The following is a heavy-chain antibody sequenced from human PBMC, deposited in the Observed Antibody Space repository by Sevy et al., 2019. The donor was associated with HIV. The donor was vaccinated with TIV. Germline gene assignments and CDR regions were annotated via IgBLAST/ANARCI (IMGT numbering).Heavy chain of an antibody. CDR3: VSLFLSYRSGWYYFDY. Sequence: GGSLRLSCAISGFTVNDKYIIWVRQAPGKGLEWVSVIFSSGSTYYEDSAKGRFTISRDTSKNTVDLQMNSVRAEDTAVYYCVSLFLSYRSGWYYFDYWGQGTLVTVSS. CDR2: IFSSGST. CDR1: GFTVNDKY. V-gene: IGHV3-66*02. J-gene: IGHJ4*02. D-gene: IGHD6-19*01.